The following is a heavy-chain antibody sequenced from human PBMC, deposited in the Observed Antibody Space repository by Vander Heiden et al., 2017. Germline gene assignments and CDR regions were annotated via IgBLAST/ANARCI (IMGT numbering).Heavy chain of an antibody. V-gene: IGHV3-30*01. Sequence: QVQLVESGGGVVQPGRSLRLSGAASGFTFSSSAMHWLRQAPGKGLEWVAVITYAGSNKYYADSVTGRFTISRDNSKNTLYLQMNSLRVEDTAVYYCARDEDYAYYFDYWGQGTLVTVSS. CDR1: GFTFSSSA. CDR2: ITYAGSNK. D-gene: IGHD2-2*01. CDR3: ARDEDYAYYFDY. J-gene: IGHJ4*02.